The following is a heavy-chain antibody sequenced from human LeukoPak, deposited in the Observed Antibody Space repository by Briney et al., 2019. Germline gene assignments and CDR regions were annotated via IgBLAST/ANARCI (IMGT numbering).Heavy chain of an antibody. D-gene: IGHD6-13*01. CDR1: GFTFSSFP. V-gene: IGHV3-30*01. Sequence: GGSLRLSCAASGFTFSSFPMHWVRQAPGKGLEWVAIMSYDGSNKYYADSVKGRFTISRDNSKNTLYLQMNSLRAEDTAVYYCAKRGSWGGSTYYFDYWGQGTLVTVSS. J-gene: IGHJ4*02. CDR2: MSYDGSNK. CDR3: AKRGSWGGSTYYFDY.